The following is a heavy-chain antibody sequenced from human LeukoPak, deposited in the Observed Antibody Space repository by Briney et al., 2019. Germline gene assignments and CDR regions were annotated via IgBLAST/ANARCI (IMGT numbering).Heavy chain of an antibody. J-gene: IGHJ4*02. V-gene: IGHV3-30*02. D-gene: IGHD3-9*01. Sequence: GGPLRLSCAASGFTFSKYGMHWVRQAPGKGLEWVAFIRNGGSNKYYGDSVKGRFTISRDNSKNTLYLQMNSLRAEDTAMYYCAKVFPDYDILTGPGDYWGQGTLVTVSS. CDR2: IRNGGSNK. CDR3: AKVFPDYDILTGPGDY. CDR1: GFTFSKYG.